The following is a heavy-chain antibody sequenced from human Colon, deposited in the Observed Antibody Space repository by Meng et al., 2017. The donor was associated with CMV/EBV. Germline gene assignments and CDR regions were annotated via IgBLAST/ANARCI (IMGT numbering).Heavy chain of an antibody. D-gene: IGHD1-26*01. CDR3: TRGHSGIHIYAFDI. Sequence: SGFIFSDHYIDWVRQAPGKGLEWVGRAANKANSYTTEYAASVKGRFTFSRDDSENSLYLQMNSLRSEDTAVYYCTRGHSGIHIYAFDIWGQGTLVTVSS. J-gene: IGHJ3*02. CDR1: GFIFSDHY. CDR2: AANKANSYTT. V-gene: IGHV3-72*01.